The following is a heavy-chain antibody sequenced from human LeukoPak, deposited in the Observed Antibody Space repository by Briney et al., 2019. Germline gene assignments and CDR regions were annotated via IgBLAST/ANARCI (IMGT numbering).Heavy chain of an antibody. CDR3: ARAEVSGSSNWFDP. D-gene: IGHD1-26*01. J-gene: IGHJ5*02. Sequence: GASVKVSCKASGYTFTSYGISWVRQAPGQGLEWMANIKQDGSEKYYVDSVKGRFTISRDNAKNSLYLQMNSLRAEDTAVYYCARAEVSGSSNWFDPWGQGTLVTVSS. CDR1: GYTFTSYG. CDR2: IKQDGSEK. V-gene: IGHV3-7*02.